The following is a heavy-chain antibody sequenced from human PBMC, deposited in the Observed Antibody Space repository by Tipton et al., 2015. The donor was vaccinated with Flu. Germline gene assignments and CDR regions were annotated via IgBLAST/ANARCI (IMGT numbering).Heavy chain of an antibody. V-gene: IGHV4-59*01. CDR2: IYSNGLT. Sequence: TLSLTCTVSGGSISDYYWTWIRQHPGKGLECLGYIYSNGLTNYNPSLKSHVAMSVHTSREHFSLKLSSVTAADTAVYYCARHRTTDPNYYTGMDVWGQGTTVTVSS. J-gene: IGHJ6*02. CDR1: GGSISDYY. CDR3: ARHRTTDPNYYTGMDV. D-gene: IGHD1-7*01.